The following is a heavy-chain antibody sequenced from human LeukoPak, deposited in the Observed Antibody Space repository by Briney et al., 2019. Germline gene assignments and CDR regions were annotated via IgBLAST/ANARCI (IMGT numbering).Heavy chain of an antibody. J-gene: IGHJ4*02. CDR2: IYPGDSDT. V-gene: IGHV5-51*01. Sequence: GESLKMSCLGSGYSFTNYWIAWVRQVPGKGLEWMAIIYPGDSDTRYSPSFQGQVTISADKSISTAYLQWSSLKASDTAMYYCARRVSAAAAGFDSWGQGTLVTVSS. D-gene: IGHD6-13*01. CDR3: ARRVSAAAAGFDS. CDR1: GYSFTNYW.